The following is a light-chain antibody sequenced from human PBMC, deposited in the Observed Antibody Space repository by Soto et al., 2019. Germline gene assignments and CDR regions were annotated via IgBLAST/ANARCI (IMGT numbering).Light chain of an antibody. V-gene: IGKV1-39*01. CDR3: QQSYSTPPT. CDR1: QSISNH. J-gene: IGKJ1*01. Sequence: DIQMTQSPSSLSASVEDRITITCRASQSISNHLNCYQQKQGKGPTLLIYAASILQRGVPSRFSGSGSGTEFTLTISSLQPEDFATYYCQQSYSTPPTFGQGTKVDIK. CDR2: AAS.